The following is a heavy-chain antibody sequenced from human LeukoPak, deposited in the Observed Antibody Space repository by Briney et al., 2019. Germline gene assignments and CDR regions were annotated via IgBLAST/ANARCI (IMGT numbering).Heavy chain of an antibody. CDR3: ARDLRYSSSSQTSYGMDV. CDR2: IKPDGSAE. J-gene: IGHJ6*02. CDR1: GFTFSSNW. Sequence: GGSLRLSCATSGFTFSSNWMSWVRHVPGRGLDWVANIKPDGSAEYYAASVKGRFTVSRDNAKNSLYLQMNSLRVEDTAVYYCARDLRYSSSSQTSYGMDVWGQGTTVTVSS. D-gene: IGHD6-6*01. V-gene: IGHV3-7*01.